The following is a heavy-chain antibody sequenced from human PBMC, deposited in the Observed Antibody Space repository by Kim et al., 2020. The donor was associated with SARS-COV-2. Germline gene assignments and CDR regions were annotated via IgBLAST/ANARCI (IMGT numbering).Heavy chain of an antibody. CDR3: ARQSDLLTGYLFDN. Sequence: SETLSLTCTVSGGSINNNYWSWIRQPPGKGLEWIGYIHDSGTTHYNPSLKSRVTVSMDRSKNQISLKLNSATAADTAVYYCARQSDLLTGYLFDNWGQGNLVTVSS. J-gene: IGHJ4*02. CDR1: GGSINNNY. V-gene: IGHV4-59*08. D-gene: IGHD3-9*01. CDR2: IHDSGTT.